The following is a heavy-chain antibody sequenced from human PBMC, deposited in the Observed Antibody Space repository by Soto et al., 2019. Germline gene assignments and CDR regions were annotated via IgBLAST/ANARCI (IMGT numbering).Heavy chain of an antibody. J-gene: IGHJ6*03. CDR2: ISSSSSYT. V-gene: IGHV3-11*06. CDR1: GFTFSDYY. Sequence: GGSLRLSCAASGFTFSDYYMSWIRQAPGKGLEWVSYISSSSSYTNYADSVKGRFTISRDNAKNSLYLQMNSLRAEDTAVYYCARDARPRTTVVTPDYYYMDVWGKGTTVTVSS. CDR3: ARDARPRTTVVTPDYYYMDV. D-gene: IGHD4-17*01.